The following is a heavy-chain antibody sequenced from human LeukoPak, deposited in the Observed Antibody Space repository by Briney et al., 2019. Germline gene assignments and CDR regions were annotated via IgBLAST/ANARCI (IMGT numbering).Heavy chain of an antibody. Sequence: SETLSLTCTVSGYSISSGYYWGWIRQPPGKGLEWIGSIYHSGSTYYNPSLKSRVTISLDTSKNHFSLKLSSVTAADTGVYYCARRTTITANGAFDIWGQGTMVTVSS. J-gene: IGHJ3*02. V-gene: IGHV4-38-2*02. D-gene: IGHD5-18*01. CDR1: GYSISSGYY. CDR2: IYHSGST. CDR3: ARRTTITANGAFDI.